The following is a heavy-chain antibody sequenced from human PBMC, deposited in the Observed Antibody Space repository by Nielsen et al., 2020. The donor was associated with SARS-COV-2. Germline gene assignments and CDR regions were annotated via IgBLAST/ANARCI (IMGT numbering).Heavy chain of an antibody. V-gene: IGHV4-4*07. CDR2: IYTSGST. D-gene: IGHD6-19*01. CDR1: GGSISSYY. Sequence: SEILSLTCTVSGGSISSYYWSWIRQPAGKGLEWIGRIYTSGSTNYNPSLKSRVTMSVDTSKNQFSLKLSSVTAADTAVYYCARVYSSGWFETGFDYWGQGTLVTVSS. CDR3: ARVYSSGWFETGFDY. J-gene: IGHJ4*02.